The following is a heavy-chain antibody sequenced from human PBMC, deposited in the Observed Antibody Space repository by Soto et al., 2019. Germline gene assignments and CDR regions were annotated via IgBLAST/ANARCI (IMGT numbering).Heavy chain of an antibody. CDR1: GFAFSTYG. J-gene: IGHJ4*02. V-gene: IGHV3-23*01. Sequence: EVQLLESGGGLVQPGGSLRLSCAASGFAFSTYGMSWVRQAQGMGLEWVSTSGSGGGTYYADSVRGRFTISRDKSKTTLCRQMNSLRAEDTAVDYCAKRTIGGTDYFDYWGQGTLVTVSS. CDR2: SGSGGGT. CDR3: AKRTIGGTDYFDY.